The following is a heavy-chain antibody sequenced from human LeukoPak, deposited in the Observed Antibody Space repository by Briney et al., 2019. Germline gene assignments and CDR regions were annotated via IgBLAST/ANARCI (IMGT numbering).Heavy chain of an antibody. CDR2: ISAYNGNT. J-gene: IGHJ6*03. Sequence: ASVKVSYKASSHTFTSYGISWVRQAPGQGLEWMGWISAYNGNTNYAQKLQGRVTMTTDTSTSTAYMELRSLRSDDTAVYYCASLTYYYYMDVWGKGTTVTVSS. CDR1: SHTFTSYG. CDR3: ASLTYYYYMDV. V-gene: IGHV1-18*01.